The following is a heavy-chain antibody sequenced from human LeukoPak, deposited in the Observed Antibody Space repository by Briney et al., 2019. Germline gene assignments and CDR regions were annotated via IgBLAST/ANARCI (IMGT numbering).Heavy chain of an antibody. D-gene: IGHD3-22*01. V-gene: IGHV3-20*04. CDR1: GFTYDDHG. CDR3: ARYYYNNDGYSEDAFDI. J-gene: IGHJ3*02. Sequence: GGSLRLSCAASGFTYDDHGMNWVRQAPGKGPEWVSGINWKGDVTGYADSVKGRFTISRDNAKNSLYLQMNSLRAEDTAIYYCARYYYNNDGYSEDAFDIWGQGTMVTVSS. CDR2: INWKGDVT.